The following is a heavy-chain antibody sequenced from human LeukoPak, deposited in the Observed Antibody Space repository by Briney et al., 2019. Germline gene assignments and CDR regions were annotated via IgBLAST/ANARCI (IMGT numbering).Heavy chain of an antibody. J-gene: IGHJ4*02. Sequence: SVKVSCKASGGTFSSYAISWVRQAPGQGLEWMGGIIPIFGTANYAQKLQGRVTMTTDTSTSTAYMELRSLRSDDTAVYYCASVAVDTAMYFDYWGQGTLVTVSS. V-gene: IGHV1-69*05. CDR2: IIPIFGTA. CDR3: ASVAVDTAMYFDY. D-gene: IGHD5-18*01. CDR1: GGTFSSYA.